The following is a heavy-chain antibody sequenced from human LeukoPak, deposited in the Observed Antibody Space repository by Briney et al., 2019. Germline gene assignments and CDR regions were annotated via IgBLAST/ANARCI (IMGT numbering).Heavy chain of an antibody. CDR1: GGTFTSYY. CDR3: ARDPATIVVVTAIGNYFDY. D-gene: IGHD2-21*02. CDR2: INPSGGST. J-gene: IGHJ4*02. Sequence: ASVKVSCKASGGTFTSYYVHWVRQAPGQGLEWMGIINPSGGSTSYAQKFQGRVTMTRDMSTSTVYMELSSLRSEDTAVYYCARDPATIVVVTAIGNYFDYWGQGTLVTVSS. V-gene: IGHV1-46*01.